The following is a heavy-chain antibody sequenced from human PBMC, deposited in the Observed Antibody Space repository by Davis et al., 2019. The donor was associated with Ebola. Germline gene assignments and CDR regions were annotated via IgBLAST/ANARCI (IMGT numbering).Heavy chain of an antibody. V-gene: IGHV3-48*03. J-gene: IGHJ4*02. Sequence: PGGSLRLSCAASGMTLSIYDVNWVRQTPEKGLEWISYMSSSGDTTYYADSVKGRFTISRDNAKNSMYLQMNSLGVEDTAVYYCARRFDCWGQGTLVSVSS. CDR2: MSSSGDTT. CDR1: GMTLSIYD. CDR3: ARRFDC.